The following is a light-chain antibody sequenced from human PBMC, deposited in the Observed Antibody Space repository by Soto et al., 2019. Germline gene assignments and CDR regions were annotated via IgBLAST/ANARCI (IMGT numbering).Light chain of an antibody. Sequence: QSVLTQPASVSGSPGQSITISCSGTSSDVGSYNFVSWYQQHPGKAPKLMIYGASKRPSGISNRFSGSKSGNTASLTISGLQAEDEADYYCCSYAGSSTWVFGGGTKLTVL. CDR1: SSDVGSYNF. V-gene: IGLV2-23*01. CDR3: CSYAGSSTWV. CDR2: GAS. J-gene: IGLJ3*02.